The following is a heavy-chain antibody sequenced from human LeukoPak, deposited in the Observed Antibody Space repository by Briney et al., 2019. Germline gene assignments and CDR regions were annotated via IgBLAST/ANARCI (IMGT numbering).Heavy chain of an antibody. Sequence: PSETLSLTCAVYGGSFSAYYWSWIRQPPGKGLEWIGDINHSGSTKYNPSLKSRVTISVDTSKNQFSLKLSSVTAADTAVYYCARGHYDSRLNQTDDALNMWGQGTMVTVSS. CDR3: ARGHYDSRLNQTDDALNM. J-gene: IGHJ3*02. V-gene: IGHV4-34*01. CDR2: INHSGST. D-gene: IGHD3-22*01. CDR1: GGSFSAYY.